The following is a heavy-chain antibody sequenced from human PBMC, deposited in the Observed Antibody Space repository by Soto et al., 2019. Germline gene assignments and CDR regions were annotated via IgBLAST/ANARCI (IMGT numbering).Heavy chain of an antibody. Sequence: QVQLVQPGAEVKKPGSSVKVSCKASGGIFSTYAISWLRQAPGQGLEWMGGIIPLFGTPNYAQRFQGRVTINADESTSLAYMELSRLRSEDTAVYYCARDRDDYGSGNYYNRIDFWGQGTLVTVSS. D-gene: IGHD3-10*01. J-gene: IGHJ4*02. V-gene: IGHV1-69*01. CDR3: ARDRDDYGSGNYYNRIDF. CDR2: IIPLFGTP. CDR1: GGIFSTYA.